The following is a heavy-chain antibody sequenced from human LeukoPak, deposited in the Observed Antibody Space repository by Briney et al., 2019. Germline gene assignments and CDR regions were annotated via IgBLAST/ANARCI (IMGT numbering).Heavy chain of an antibody. CDR2: INPNSGGT. V-gene: IGHV1-2*02. D-gene: IGHD3-10*01. CDR1: GYTSTGYY. Sequence: ASVKVSCKASGYTSTGYYMHWVRQAPGQGLEWMGWINPNSGGTNYAQKFQGRVTMTRDTSISTAYMELSRLRSDDTAVYYCARDRAIYGSGNSDWFDPWGQGTLVTVSS. J-gene: IGHJ5*02. CDR3: ARDRAIYGSGNSDWFDP.